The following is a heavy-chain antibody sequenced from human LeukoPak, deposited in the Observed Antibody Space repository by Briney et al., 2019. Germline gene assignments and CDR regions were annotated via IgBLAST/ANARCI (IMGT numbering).Heavy chain of an antibody. J-gene: IGHJ2*01. CDR2: ISGSGGST. V-gene: IGHV3-23*01. CDR1: GFTFSTNA. Sequence: GGSLRLSCAASGFTFSTNAMSWVRQAPGKGLEWVSAISGSGGSTYYADSVKGRFTISRDNSKNTLYLQMNSLRAEDTAVYYCAKAQPRVYWYFDLWGRGTLVTVSS. CDR3: AKAQPRVYWYFDL.